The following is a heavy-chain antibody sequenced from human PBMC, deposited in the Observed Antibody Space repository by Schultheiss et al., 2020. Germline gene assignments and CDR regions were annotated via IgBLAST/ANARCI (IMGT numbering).Heavy chain of an antibody. J-gene: IGHJ6*02. CDR2: IYYSGST. V-gene: IGHV4-39*01. D-gene: IGHD1-26*01. Sequence: SETLSLTCTVSGGSISSSSYYWGWIRQPPGKGLEWIGSIYYSGSTYYNPSLKSRVTISVDTSKNQFSLKLSSVTAADTAVYYCARQRSGSYGMDVWGQGTTVTLSS. CDR3: ARQRSGSYGMDV. CDR1: GGSISSSSYY.